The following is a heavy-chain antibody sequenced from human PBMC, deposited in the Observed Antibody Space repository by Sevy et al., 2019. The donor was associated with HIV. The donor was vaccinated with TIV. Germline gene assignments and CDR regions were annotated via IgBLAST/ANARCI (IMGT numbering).Heavy chain of an antibody. CDR2: ISGSGDST. CDR1: GFTFITYA. V-gene: IGHV3-23*01. D-gene: IGHD3-22*01. J-gene: IGHJ3*02. Sequence: GGSLRLSCAASGFTFITYAMNWVRQPPGTGLEWVSTISGSGDSTYYDDSVKGRCTISRVNTKNTLYLQMNSLRAADTAVDYCAGDYCDSGGCYPYGAFDIWGQGTMVTVSS. CDR3: AGDYCDSGGCYPYGAFDI.